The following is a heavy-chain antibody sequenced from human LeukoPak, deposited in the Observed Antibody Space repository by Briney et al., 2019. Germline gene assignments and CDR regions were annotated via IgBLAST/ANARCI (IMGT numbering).Heavy chain of an antibody. D-gene: IGHD6-13*01. CDR3: ARDWYSTRSRGGYFDY. V-gene: IGHV1-69*01. J-gene: IGHJ4*02. CDR2: IIPILGTA. CDR1: GGTFSSYA. Sequence: GASVKVSCEASGGTFSSYAISWVRQAPGQGLEWMGGIIPILGTANYAQKFQGRVTITADESTSTAYMELSSLRSEDTAVYYCARDWYSTRSRGGYFDYWGQGTLVTVSS.